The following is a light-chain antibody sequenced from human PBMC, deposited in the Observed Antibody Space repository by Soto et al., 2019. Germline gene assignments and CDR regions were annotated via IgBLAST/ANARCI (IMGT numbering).Light chain of an antibody. CDR3: GSSSGITTLL. CDR1: TSDIGAYNY. Sequence: QSALTQPASVSGSPGQSITISCTGTTSDIGAYNYVSWYQQHAGKAPKLIIYEVSRRPSGVSNRFSGSKSGSTASLTISGLQAEDEALYYCGSSSGITTLLFATGTKVTLL. CDR2: EVS. J-gene: IGLJ1*01. V-gene: IGLV2-14*01.